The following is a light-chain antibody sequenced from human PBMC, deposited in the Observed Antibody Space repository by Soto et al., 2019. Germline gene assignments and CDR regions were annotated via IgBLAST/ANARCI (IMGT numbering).Light chain of an antibody. CDR1: SSNIGAGYD. CDR2: ADN. Sequence: QSVLTQPPSVSGAPGQKITISCTGSSSNIGAGYDVHWYQQLPGAAPRLLIYADNNRPSGVPDRFSASNSGTSASLAITGLQGEDEAVYYCQSYDTSLSGVIFGAGTKLTVL. CDR3: QSYDTSLSGVI. J-gene: IGLJ2*01. V-gene: IGLV1-40*01.